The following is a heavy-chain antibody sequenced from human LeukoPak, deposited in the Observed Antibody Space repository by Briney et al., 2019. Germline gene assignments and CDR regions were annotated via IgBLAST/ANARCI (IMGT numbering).Heavy chain of an antibody. CDR3: AKSYDILTGHYIGYFDY. D-gene: IGHD3-9*01. CDR2: INHNSGGT. Sequence: ASVKVSCKASGYTFTGYYMHWVRQAPGQGLEWMGWINHNSGGTNYAQKFQGRVTMTRDTSISTAYMELSRLRSDDTAVYYCAKSYDILTGHYIGYFDYWGQGTLVTVSS. J-gene: IGHJ4*02. CDR1: GYTFTGYY. V-gene: IGHV1-2*02.